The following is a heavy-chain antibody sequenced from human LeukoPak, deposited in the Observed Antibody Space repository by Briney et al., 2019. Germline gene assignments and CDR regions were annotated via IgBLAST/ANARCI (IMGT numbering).Heavy chain of an antibody. D-gene: IGHD4-17*01. Sequence: SETLSLTCTVSGGSINSYNYYWAWIRQPPEKGLEWNGSFYSGGNTYYCPSLNSLVTISGDASKSQFSLKLSSVNAADTAVYYCVSLRYGGGVDYWGQGTLVTVSS. J-gene: IGHJ4*02. V-gene: IGHV4-39*01. CDR3: VSLRYGGGVDY. CDR1: GGSINSYNYY. CDR2: FYSGGNT.